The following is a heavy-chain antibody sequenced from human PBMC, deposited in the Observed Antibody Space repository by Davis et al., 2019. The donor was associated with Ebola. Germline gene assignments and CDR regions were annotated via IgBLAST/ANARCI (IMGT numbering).Heavy chain of an antibody. D-gene: IGHD3-10*01. V-gene: IGHV4-34*01. CDR1: GGSFSGYY. J-gene: IGHJ6*02. Sequence: SETLSLTCAVYGGSFSGYYWSWIRQPPGKGLEWIGEINHSGSTNYNPSLKSRVTISVDTSKNQFSLNLSSVTAADTAVYYCARASYGLKGGPSHYYYYGMDVWGQGTTVTVSS. CDR2: INHSGST. CDR3: ARASYGLKGGPSHYYYYGMDV.